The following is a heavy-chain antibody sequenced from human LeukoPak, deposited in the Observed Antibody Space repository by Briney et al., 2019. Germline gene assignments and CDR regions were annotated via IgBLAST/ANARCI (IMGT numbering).Heavy chain of an antibody. J-gene: IGHJ4*02. Sequence: GASVKVSCKASGGTFSSYAISWVRQAPGQGLEWMGRIIPIFGTANYAQKFQGRVTITTDESTSTAYMELSSLGSEDTAVYYCAREVDTAMVRLLDYWGQGTLVTVSS. CDR1: GGTFSSYA. V-gene: IGHV1-69*05. D-gene: IGHD5-18*01. CDR2: IIPIFGTA. CDR3: AREVDTAMVRLLDY.